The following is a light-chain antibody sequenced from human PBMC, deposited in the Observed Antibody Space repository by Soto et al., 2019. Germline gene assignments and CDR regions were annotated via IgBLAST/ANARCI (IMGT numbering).Light chain of an antibody. Sequence: EIVLTQSPGTLSLSPGERATLSCTASQSISGSYLAWYQQKPGQAPRVVIYGVSRRATGIPDRFSGSGSGTDFTLTISRLEPEEFAVDYCQQYDNSTLPFGGGTRV. V-gene: IGKV3-20*01. CDR1: QSISGSY. CDR3: QQYDNSTLP. J-gene: IGKJ4*01. CDR2: GVS.